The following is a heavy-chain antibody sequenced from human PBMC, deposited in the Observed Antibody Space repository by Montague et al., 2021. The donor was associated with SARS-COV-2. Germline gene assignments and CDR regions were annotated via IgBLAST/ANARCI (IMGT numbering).Heavy chain of an antibody. CDR1: GGSISTYP. J-gene: IGHJ6*02. Sequence: SETLSLTCTVSGGSISTYPWSWIRQPAGKALEWIGRIHSNGGTTYNPSLKSRVTMSVDTSKNQFSLKMTSVTAADTAMYYCARGSGHYYSPFDNWGQGTTVTVSS. CDR3: ARGSGHYYSPFDN. CDR2: IHSNGGT. D-gene: IGHD2-15*01. V-gene: IGHV4-4*07.